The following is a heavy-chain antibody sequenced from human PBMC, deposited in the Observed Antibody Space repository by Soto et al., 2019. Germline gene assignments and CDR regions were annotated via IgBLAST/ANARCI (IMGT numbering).Heavy chain of an antibody. CDR3: ARSNTRYSSPDY. V-gene: IGHV4-59*08. D-gene: IGHD3-22*01. CDR2: FYFST. J-gene: IGHJ4*02. CDR1: GDSINKYL. Sequence: PSETLSLTCTVSGDSINKYLWSWVRQPPGKGLEWIGCFYFSTNYNPALNSRVTISVDRSKNHFSLKLTSVTAADTAVYFCARSNTRYSSPDYWGQGTLVTVSS.